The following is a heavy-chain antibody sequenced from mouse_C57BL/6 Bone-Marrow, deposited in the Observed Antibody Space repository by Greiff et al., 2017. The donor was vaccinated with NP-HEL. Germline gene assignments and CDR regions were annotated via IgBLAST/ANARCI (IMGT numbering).Heavy chain of an antibody. Sequence: VQLQQSGAELVRPGASVKLSCTVSGFNIKDDYMHWVKQRPEQGLEWIGWIDPENGDTEYASKFQGKATITADTSSNTAYPQLSSLTSEDTAVYYCTTGGSSPYAMDYWGQGTSVTVSS. CDR2: IDPENGDT. D-gene: IGHD1-1*01. J-gene: IGHJ4*01. CDR1: GFNIKDDY. V-gene: IGHV14-4*01. CDR3: TTGGSSPYAMDY.